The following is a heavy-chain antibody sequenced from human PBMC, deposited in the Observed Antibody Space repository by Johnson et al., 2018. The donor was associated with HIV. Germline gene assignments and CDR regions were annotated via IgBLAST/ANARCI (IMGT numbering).Heavy chain of an antibody. V-gene: IGHV3-15*01. CDR2: IKSKTDGGTT. J-gene: IGHJ3*02. CDR3: TTEGRYWIVGATRDAFDI. CDR1: GFTVSSNY. Sequence: EVQLVESGGGLIQPGGSLRLSCAASGFTVSSNYMSWVRQAPGTGLEWVGRIKSKTDGGTTDYAAPVKGRFTISRDDSKNTLYLQMNSLKTEDTAVYYCTTEGRYWIVGATRDAFDIWGQGTMVTVSS. D-gene: IGHD1-26*01.